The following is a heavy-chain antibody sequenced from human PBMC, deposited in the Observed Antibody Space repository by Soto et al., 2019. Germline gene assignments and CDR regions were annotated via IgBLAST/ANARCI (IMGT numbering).Heavy chain of an antibody. D-gene: IGHD5-12*01. CDR1: GGTFSSYA. Sequence: GASVKVSCKASGGTFSSYAISWVRQAPGQGLEWMGGIIPIFGTANYAQKFQGRVTITADEPTSTAYMELSSLRSEDTAVYYCARGRWLQLDQFDYWGQGTLVTVSS. CDR2: IIPIFGTA. J-gene: IGHJ4*02. V-gene: IGHV1-69*13. CDR3: ARGRWLQLDQFDY.